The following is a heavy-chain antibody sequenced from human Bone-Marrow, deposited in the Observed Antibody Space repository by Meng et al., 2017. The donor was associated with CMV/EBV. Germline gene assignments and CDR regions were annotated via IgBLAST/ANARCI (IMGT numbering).Heavy chain of an antibody. CDR3: ARVVGATTGCYFDY. CDR2: IIPIFGTA. CDR1: GGTFSSYA. J-gene: IGHJ4*02. V-gene: IGHV1-69*05. Sequence: SVKVSCKASGGTFSSYAISWVRQAPGQGLEWMGGIIPIFGTANYAQKFQGRVTITTDESTSTAYMELSSLRSEDTAVYYCARVVGATTGCYFDYWGQGTLVTVSS. D-gene: IGHD1-26*01.